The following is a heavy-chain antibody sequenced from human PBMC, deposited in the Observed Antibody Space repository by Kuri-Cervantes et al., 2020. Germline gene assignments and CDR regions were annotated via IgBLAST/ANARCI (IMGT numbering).Heavy chain of an antibody. CDR3: AREAAMAPRYYYYGMDV. CDR2: INPNSGGT. Sequence: ASVKVSCKASGYTFTGYYMHWVRQAPGQGLEWMGWINPNSGGTNYAQKFQGRVTMTRDTSISTAYMELSRLRSDDTAVYYCAREAAMAPRYYYYGMDVWGQGTTVTVTS. CDR1: GYTFTGYY. D-gene: IGHD5-24*01. J-gene: IGHJ6*02. V-gene: IGHV1-2*02.